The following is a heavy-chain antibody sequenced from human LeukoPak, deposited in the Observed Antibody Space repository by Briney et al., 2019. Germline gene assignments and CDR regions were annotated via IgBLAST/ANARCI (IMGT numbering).Heavy chain of an antibody. V-gene: IGHV3-30*01. D-gene: IGHD5-24*01. CDR2: ISYDGSNK. Sequence: GRSLRLSCAASGFTFSSYAMHWVRQAPGKGLEWVAVISYDGSNKYYADSVKGRFTISRDNSKNTLYLQMNSLRAEDTAVYYCARARGDGHNAVGYWGQGTLVTVSS. CDR3: ARARGDGHNAVGY. CDR1: GFTFSSYA. J-gene: IGHJ4*02.